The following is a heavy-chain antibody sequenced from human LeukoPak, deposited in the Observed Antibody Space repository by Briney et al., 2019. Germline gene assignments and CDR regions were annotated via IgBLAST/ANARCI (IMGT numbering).Heavy chain of an antibody. Sequence: ASQTLSLTCAVSGGSISSGGYSWSWIRQPPGKGLEWIGYINHSGSTNYNPSLKSRVTISVDTSKNQFSLKLSSVTAADTAVYYCARVRRWLVLLGYYGMDVWGQGTTVTVSS. V-gene: IGHV4-30-2*01. J-gene: IGHJ6*02. CDR2: INHSGST. CDR3: ARVRRWLVLLGYYGMDV. D-gene: IGHD6-19*01. CDR1: GGSISSGGYS.